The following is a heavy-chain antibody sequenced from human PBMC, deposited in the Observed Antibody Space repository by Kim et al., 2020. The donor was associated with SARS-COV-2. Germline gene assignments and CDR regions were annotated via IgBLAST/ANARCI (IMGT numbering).Heavy chain of an antibody. V-gene: IGHV3-11*06. D-gene: IGHD3-10*01. CDR1: GFTFSDYH. CDR2: ITTSSSVT. CDR3: ARVLQDVTGQDY. J-gene: IGHJ4*02. Sequence: GGSLRLSCAASGFTFSDYHMVWVRQAPGKGLEWISYITTSSSVTLYADSVKCRFTISRDNAKNSLYLQMNSLRAEDTAMYYCARVLQDVTGQDYWGQGTLVTVSS.